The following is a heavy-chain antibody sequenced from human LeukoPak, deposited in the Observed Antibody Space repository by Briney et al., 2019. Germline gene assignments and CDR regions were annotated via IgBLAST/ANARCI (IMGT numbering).Heavy chain of an antibody. Sequence: GGSLRLSCAASGFTFSIYSMNWVRQAPGKGLEWVSSISSSSSYIYYADSVKGRFTISRDNAKNSLYLQMNSLRAEDTAVYYCARELDTAMATPWGQGTLVTVSS. CDR3: ARELDTAMATP. V-gene: IGHV3-21*01. J-gene: IGHJ5*02. D-gene: IGHD5-18*01. CDR2: ISSSSSYI. CDR1: GFTFSIYS.